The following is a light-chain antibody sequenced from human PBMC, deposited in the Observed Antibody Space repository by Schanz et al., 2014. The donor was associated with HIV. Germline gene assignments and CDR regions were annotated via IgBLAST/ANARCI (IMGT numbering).Light chain of an antibody. Sequence: QSVLTQPPSASATPGQRITIFCSGIRSDIGGRSVDWYRQRPGTAPKLLIHNNDQRPSGVPDRFSGSKSGTSASLTISGLQSDDEADYYCATWDDSLNAWVFGGGTKLTVL. J-gene: IGLJ3*02. CDR1: RSDIGGRS. V-gene: IGLV1-44*01. CDR2: NND. CDR3: ATWDDSLNAWV.